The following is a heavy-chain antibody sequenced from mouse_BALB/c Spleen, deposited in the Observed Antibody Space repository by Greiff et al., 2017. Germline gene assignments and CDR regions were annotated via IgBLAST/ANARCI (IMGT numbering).Heavy chain of an antibody. CDR3: ARSGGNYDYAMDY. J-gene: IGHJ4*01. CDR2: IYPGDGDT. V-gene: IGHV1-87*01. D-gene: IGHD2-1*01. Sequence: QVQLKESGAELARPGASVKLSCKASGYTFTSYWMQWVKQRPGQGLEWIGAIYPGDGDTRYTQKFKGKATLTADKSSSTAYMQLSSLASEDSAVHYCARSGGNYDYAMDYWGQGTSVTVSS. CDR1: GYTFTSYW.